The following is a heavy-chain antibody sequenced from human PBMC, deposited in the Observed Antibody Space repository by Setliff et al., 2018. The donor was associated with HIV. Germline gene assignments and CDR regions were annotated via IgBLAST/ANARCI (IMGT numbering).Heavy chain of an antibody. CDR1: GGSFSGFY. V-gene: IGHV4-34*10. CDR2: VTHSGTT. J-gene: IGHJ4*02. CDR3: ARERPTLHSSGFPGY. D-gene: IGHD3-22*01. Sequence: PSETLSLTCAVYGGSFSGFYWTFIRQSPGKGLEWIGEVTHSGTTTYDPSLKSRITISVDTSKNQFSLKLTSVTAADTAFYYCARERPTLHSSGFPGYWGQGTLVTVSS.